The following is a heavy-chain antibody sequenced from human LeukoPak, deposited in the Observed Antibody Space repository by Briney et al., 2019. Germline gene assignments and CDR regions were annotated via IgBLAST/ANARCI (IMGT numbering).Heavy chain of an antibody. J-gene: IGHJ6*03. CDR1: GFTFSSDW. Sequence: PGGSLRLSCAASGFTFSSDWMSWVRQAPGKGLEGVANIKRDGSEKYYVDSVKGRFTISRDNAKNSLYLQMNSLRAEDTAVYYCARKTTVRTPYYYYMDVWGKGTTVTVSS. CDR2: IKRDGSEK. V-gene: IGHV3-7*01. D-gene: IGHD4-11*01. CDR3: ARKTTVRTPYYYYMDV.